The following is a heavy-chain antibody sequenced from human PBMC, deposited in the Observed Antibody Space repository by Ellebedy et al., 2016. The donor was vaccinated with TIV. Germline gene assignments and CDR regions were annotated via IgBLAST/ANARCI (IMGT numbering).Heavy chain of an antibody. CDR1: GFTFSSYS. D-gene: IGHD2-8*01. Sequence: GGSLRLXCAASGFTFSSYSMNWVRQAPGKGLEWVAVIWYDGSNKYYADSVKGRFTISRDNSKNTLYLQMNSLRAEDTAVYYCARGGNGYYYYYGMDVWGQGTTVTVSS. CDR3: ARGGNGYYYYYGMDV. J-gene: IGHJ6*02. CDR2: IWYDGSNK. V-gene: IGHV3-33*08.